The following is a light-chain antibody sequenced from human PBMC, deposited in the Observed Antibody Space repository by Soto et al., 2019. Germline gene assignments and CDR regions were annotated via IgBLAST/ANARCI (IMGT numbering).Light chain of an antibody. CDR3: QQRNQLLIT. J-gene: IGKJ5*01. V-gene: IGKV3-11*01. CDR1: QSVSSY. CDR2: DAS. Sequence: IVLRKYLTTLSWSTAEGATLSCMASQSVSSYLAWYQQKPGQAPRLLIYDASNRATGIPARFSGSGSGTDFTLTFSSRRPEDFVVYYCQQRNQLLITVGQGTRLDIK.